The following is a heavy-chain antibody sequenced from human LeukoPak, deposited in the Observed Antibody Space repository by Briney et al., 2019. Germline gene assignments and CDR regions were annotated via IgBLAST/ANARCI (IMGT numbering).Heavy chain of an antibody. D-gene: IGHD3-10*01. J-gene: IGHJ4*02. CDR1: GGSISSSSYY. V-gene: IGHV4-39*01. CDR3: ARLPMVRGVTH. Sequence: PSEPLSLTCTVSGGSISSSSYYWGWIRKPPGKGLEWIGSIYYSGSTYYYPSLKSRVTISVDTSKNQFSLKLSSVTAADTAVYYCARLPMVRGVTHWGQGTLVTVSS. CDR2: IYYSGST.